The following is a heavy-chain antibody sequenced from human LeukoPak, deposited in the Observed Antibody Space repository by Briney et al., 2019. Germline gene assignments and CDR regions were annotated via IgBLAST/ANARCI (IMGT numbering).Heavy chain of an antibody. V-gene: IGHV4-4*07. D-gene: IGHD5-18*01. Sequence: SETLSLTCTVSGGSIGNYYWSWIRQPAGKGLEWIGRIHTSGSTIYIASLKSRVTMSVDTSKNQFSLRLSSVTAAETAFYYCARGRWNTAMVSPYYFDYWGQGNLVTVSS. J-gene: IGHJ4*02. CDR2: IHTSGST. CDR1: GGSIGNYY. CDR3: ARGRWNTAMVSPYYFDY.